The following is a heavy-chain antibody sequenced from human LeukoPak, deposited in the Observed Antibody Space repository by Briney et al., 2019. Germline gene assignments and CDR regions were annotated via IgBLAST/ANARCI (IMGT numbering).Heavy chain of an antibody. V-gene: IGHV4-39*07. D-gene: IGHD3-22*01. Sequence: NPSETLSLTCTVSGGSISSSSYYWGWIRQPPGKGLECIGSIYYSGSTYYNPSLKSRVTISVDTSKNQFSLKLSSVTAADTAVYYCASHYDSRVYYYYMDVWGKGTTVTVSS. CDR3: ASHYDSRVYYYYMDV. J-gene: IGHJ6*03. CDR1: GGSISSSSYY. CDR2: IYYSGST.